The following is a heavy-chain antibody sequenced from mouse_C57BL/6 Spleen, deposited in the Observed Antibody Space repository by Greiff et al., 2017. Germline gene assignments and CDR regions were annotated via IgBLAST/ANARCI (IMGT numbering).Heavy chain of an antibody. J-gene: IGHJ4*01. D-gene: IGHD2-2*01. Sequence: QVQLQQPGAELVKPGASVKLSCKASGYTFTSYWMHWVKQRPGQGLEWIGMIHPNSGSTNYNEKFKSKATLTVDKSSSTAYMKLSSLTSEDSAVYYCARGDYYGYVNYAVDYWGQGTSVTVSS. CDR3: ARGDYYGYVNYAVDY. CDR2: IHPNSGST. CDR1: GYTFTSYW. V-gene: IGHV1-64*01.